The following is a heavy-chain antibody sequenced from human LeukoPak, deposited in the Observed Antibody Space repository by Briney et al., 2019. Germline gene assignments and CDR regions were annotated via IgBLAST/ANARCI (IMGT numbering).Heavy chain of an antibody. CDR2: IYYSGST. Sequence: SETLSLTCTVSGGSISSGDYYWSWIRQPPGKGLEWIGYIYYSGSTYYNPSLKSRVTISVDTSKNQFSLKLSSVTAADTAVYYCARLYDSSGYTFDYWGQGTLVTVSS. CDR3: ARLYDSSGYTFDY. V-gene: IGHV4-30-4*08. D-gene: IGHD3-22*01. J-gene: IGHJ4*02. CDR1: GGSISSGDYY.